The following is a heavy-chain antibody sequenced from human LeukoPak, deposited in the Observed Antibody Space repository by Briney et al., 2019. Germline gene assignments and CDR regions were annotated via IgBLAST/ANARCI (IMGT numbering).Heavy chain of an antibody. V-gene: IGHV3-21*01. D-gene: IGHD3-22*01. CDR2: ISSDSVYM. J-gene: IGHJ4*02. Sequence: GGSLRLSCGASGFSFDTYSMNWVRQAPGKGLEWVSSISSDSVYMYYADSVRGRFTISRDNAKNSLYLQMNSLRAEDTAVYYCARSKGFHYYDSSGYFDYWGQGTLVTVSS. CDR3: ARSKGFHYYDSSGYFDY. CDR1: GFSFDTYS.